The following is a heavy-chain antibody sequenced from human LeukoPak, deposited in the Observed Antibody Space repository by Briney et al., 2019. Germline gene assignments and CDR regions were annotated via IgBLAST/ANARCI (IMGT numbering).Heavy chain of an antibody. Sequence: GGSLRLSCAASGFTFSSYAISWVRQAPGQGLEWMGGIIPIFGTANYAQKFQGRVTITTDESTSTAYMELSSLRSEDTAVYYCARGREGELRGDAFDIWGQGAMVTVSS. V-gene: IGHV1-69*05. CDR1: GFTFSSYA. CDR2: IIPIFGTA. J-gene: IGHJ3*02. D-gene: IGHD1-26*01. CDR3: ARGREGELRGDAFDI.